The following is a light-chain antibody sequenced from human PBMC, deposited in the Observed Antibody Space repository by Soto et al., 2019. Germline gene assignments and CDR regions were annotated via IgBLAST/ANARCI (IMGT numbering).Light chain of an antibody. J-gene: IGKJ3*01. CDR1: QSVSSY. CDR2: DAS. Sequence: EIVLTQSPATLSLSPGERATLSCRARQSVSSYLAWYQQKPGQAPRLLIYDASNRATGIPARFSGSGSGTDFTLTISSLEPDDFAVYYCQQRSNWPPFGPGTKVDIK. CDR3: QQRSNWPP. V-gene: IGKV3-11*01.